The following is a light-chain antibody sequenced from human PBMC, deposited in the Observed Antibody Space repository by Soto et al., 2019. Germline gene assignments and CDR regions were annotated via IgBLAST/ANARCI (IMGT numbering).Light chain of an antibody. CDR1: QSISSY. J-gene: IGKJ5*01. V-gene: IGKV1-39*01. CDR3: QKSYSTPIT. Sequence: DIQMTQSPSSLSASVGDRVTITFLASQSISSYLNWYQQKPGKAPKLLIYAASSLQSGVPSRFSGSGSGTDFTLTISSLQPEDFATYYCQKSYSTPITCGQGTRLEIK. CDR2: AAS.